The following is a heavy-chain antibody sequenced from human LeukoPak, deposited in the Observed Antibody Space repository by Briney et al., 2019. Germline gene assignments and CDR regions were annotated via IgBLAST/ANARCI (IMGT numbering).Heavy chain of an antibody. CDR2: INHSGST. V-gene: IGHV4-39*07. CDR1: GGSISSSSYY. CDR3: AREMVSFDY. Sequence: SETLSLTCTVSGGSISSSSYYWGWIRQPPGKGLEWIGEINHSGSTNYNPSLKSRVTISVDTSKNQFSLKLSSVTAADTAVYYCAREMVSFDYWGQGTLVTVSS. J-gene: IGHJ4*02. D-gene: IGHD3-10*01.